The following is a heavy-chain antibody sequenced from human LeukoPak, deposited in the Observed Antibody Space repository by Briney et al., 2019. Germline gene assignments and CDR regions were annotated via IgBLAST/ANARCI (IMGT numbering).Heavy chain of an antibody. D-gene: IGHD3-10*01. CDR2: INPNSGGT. J-gene: IGHJ6*03. Sequence: GASVKVSCKASGYTFTGYYMHWVRQAPGQGLEWMGWINPNSGGTNYAQKLQGRVTMTTDTSTNTAYMELRSLGSDDTAVYYCARKAGYYYMDVWGKGTTVTVSS. V-gene: IGHV1-2*02. CDR3: ARKAGYYYMDV. CDR1: GYTFTGYY.